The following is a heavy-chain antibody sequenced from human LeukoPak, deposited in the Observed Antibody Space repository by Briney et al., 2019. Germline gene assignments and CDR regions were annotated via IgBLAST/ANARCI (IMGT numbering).Heavy chain of an antibody. CDR2: IYPGDSDT. J-gene: IGHJ4*02. CDR3: ARRYYYGSGSYEAVFDY. V-gene: IGHV5-51*01. CDR1: GYSFTSYW. Sequence: GESLKISCKGAGYSFTSYWIGWVRQMPGKGMEWMGIIYPGDSDTRYSPSFQGQVTISAVKSISTAYLQWSSLKASDTAMYYCARRYYYGSGSYEAVFDYWGQGTLVTVSS. D-gene: IGHD3-10*01.